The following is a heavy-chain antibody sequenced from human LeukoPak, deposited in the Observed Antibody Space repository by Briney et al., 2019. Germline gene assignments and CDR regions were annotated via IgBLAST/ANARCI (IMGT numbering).Heavy chain of an antibody. CDR3: AHSITMVRGVYYFDY. D-gene: IGHD3-10*01. J-gene: IGHJ4*02. V-gene: IGHV2-5*02. Sequence: TLSLTCTVSGYSISSGYYWGWIRQPPGKGLEWLALIYWDDDKRYSPSLKSRLTITKDTSKNQVVLTMTNMDPVDTATYYCAHSITMVRGVYYFDYWGQGTLVTVSS. CDR1: GYSISSGYYW. CDR2: IYWDDDK.